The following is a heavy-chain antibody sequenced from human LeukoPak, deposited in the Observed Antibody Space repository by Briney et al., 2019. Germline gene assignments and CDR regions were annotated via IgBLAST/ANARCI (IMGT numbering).Heavy chain of an antibody. Sequence: PGGSLRLSCAASGFTFSTYSMSSARQPPGEWRGWVSYIMISSSTIYHAESVKGPFTITRDNAKNSLYLQMNSLRDEDTAVSYCARDRVAVAGIMELRYYYYGMDVWGQGTTVTVSS. CDR3: ARDRVAVAGIMELRYYYYGMDV. CDR2: IMISSSTI. CDR1: GFTFSTYS. J-gene: IGHJ6*02. D-gene: IGHD6-19*01. V-gene: IGHV3-48*02.